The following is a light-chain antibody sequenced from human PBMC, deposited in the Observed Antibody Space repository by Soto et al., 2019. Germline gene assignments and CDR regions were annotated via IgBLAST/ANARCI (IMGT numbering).Light chain of an antibody. J-gene: IGKJ4*01. CDR1: QSVSID. CDR3: QQYGSSPLT. V-gene: IGKV3-20*01. CDR2: GAS. Sequence: EIVLTQSPATLSVSPGERVTLSCRASQSVSIDLAWYQQKPGQAPRLLIYGASSRATGIPDRFSGSGSGTDFTLTISRLEPEDFAVYYCQQYGSSPLTFGGGTKVDIK.